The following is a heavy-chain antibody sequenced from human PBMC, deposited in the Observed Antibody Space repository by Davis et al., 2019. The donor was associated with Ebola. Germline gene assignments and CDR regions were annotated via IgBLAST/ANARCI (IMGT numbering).Heavy chain of an antibody. J-gene: IGHJ5*02. D-gene: IGHD1-14*01. CDR1: AGSISRCY. V-gene: IGHV4-59*01. Sequence: SETLSLTCSVSAGSISRCYWSWIRQPPGKGLECLGDVYDSENTNYNPSLNSRVTMSVDTTNNQFFLKLSSVTAADTAVYYWASGIRDGAGDWFDPWGQGTLVTVSS. CDR3: ASGIRDGAGDWFDP. CDR2: VYDSENT.